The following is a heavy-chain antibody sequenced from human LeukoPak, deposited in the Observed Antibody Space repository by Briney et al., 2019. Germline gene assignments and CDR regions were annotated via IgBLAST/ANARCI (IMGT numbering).Heavy chain of an antibody. V-gene: IGHV4-31*03. CDR3: ARRGSSGYLFDP. Sequence: PSETLSLTCTVSGGSISSCGYYWSWIRQHPGKGLEWIGYIYYSGSTYYNPSLKSRVTISVDTSKNQFSLKLSSVTAADTAVYYCARRGSSGYLFDPWGQGTLVTVSS. CDR1: GGSISSCGYY. CDR2: IYYSGST. D-gene: IGHD3-22*01. J-gene: IGHJ5*02.